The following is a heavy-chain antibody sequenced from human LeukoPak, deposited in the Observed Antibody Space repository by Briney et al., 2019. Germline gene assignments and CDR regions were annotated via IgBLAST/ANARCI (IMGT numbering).Heavy chain of an antibody. CDR3: GRDLSRGGEVR. Sequence: LPGGSLRLSCAASGFTFSDYYISWVRQTPGKGLEWVASIKPDGSAGYSVDSVKGRFTISRDNAKNSLYLQMNSLRAEDTALYYCGRDLSRGGEVRWGQGTLVTVSS. D-gene: IGHD2-15*01. CDR2: IKPDGSAG. V-gene: IGHV3-7*01. CDR1: GFTFSDYY. J-gene: IGHJ4*02.